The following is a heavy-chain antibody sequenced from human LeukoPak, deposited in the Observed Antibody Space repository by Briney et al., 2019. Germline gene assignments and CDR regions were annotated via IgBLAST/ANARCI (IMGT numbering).Heavy chain of an antibody. V-gene: IGHV1-2*02. Sequence: ASVKVSCKASGYTSTGYYMHWVRQAPGQGLEWMGWINPNSGGTNYARKFQGRVTMTRDTSISTAYMELSRLRSDDTAVYYCARVLYNWNDPYYFDYWGQGTLVTVSS. CDR2: INPNSGGT. CDR3: ARVLYNWNDPYYFDY. CDR1: GYTSTGYY. D-gene: IGHD1-1*01. J-gene: IGHJ4*02.